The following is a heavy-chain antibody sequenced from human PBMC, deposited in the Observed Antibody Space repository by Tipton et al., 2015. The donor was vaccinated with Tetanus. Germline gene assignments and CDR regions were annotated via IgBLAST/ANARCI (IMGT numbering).Heavy chain of an antibody. V-gene: IGHV3-23*01. D-gene: IGHD6-6*01. CDR2: ISGSGGST. Sequence: SLRLSCAASGFTFSSYAMSWVRQAPGKGLEWVSAISGSGGSTYYADSVKGRLTISRDNSKNTLYLQMNSLRAEDTAVYYCAKGFSSLSIYGMDVWGQGTTVTVSS. CDR3: AKGFSSLSIYGMDV. CDR1: GFTFSSYA. J-gene: IGHJ6*02.